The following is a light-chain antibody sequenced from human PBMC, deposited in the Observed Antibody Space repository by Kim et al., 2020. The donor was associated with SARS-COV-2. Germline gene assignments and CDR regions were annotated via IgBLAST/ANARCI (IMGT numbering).Light chain of an antibody. CDR2: GAS. CDR3: QQYDDWPPWT. J-gene: IGKJ1*01. CDR1: QSVSSN. Sequence: VPPGERATLSGRASQSVSSNVAWYQQKPGQAPRLLIYGASTRATGIPARFSGSGSGTEFTLTISSLQSEDLAVYHCQQYDDWPPWTFGQGTKVEIK. V-gene: IGKV3-15*01.